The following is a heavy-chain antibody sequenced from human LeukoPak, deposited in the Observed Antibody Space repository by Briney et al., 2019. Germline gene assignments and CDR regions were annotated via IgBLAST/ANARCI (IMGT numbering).Heavy chain of an antibody. J-gene: IGHJ4*02. V-gene: IGHV4-4*07. Sequence: SETLSLTCSVSGGSISNYYWNWLRQPAGKGLEWIGRIYASGSTNYNPSLKSRVTISMDKSKNHFSLNLKSVTAADTAFYYCARDFYGDDGHHPFDYWGQGIQVTVSS. CDR1: GGSISNYY. CDR2: IYASGST. CDR3: ARDFYGDDGHHPFDY. D-gene: IGHD2/OR15-2a*01.